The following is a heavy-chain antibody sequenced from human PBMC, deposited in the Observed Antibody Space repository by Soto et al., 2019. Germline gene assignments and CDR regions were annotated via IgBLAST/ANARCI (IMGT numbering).Heavy chain of an antibody. CDR2: IYYSGST. CDR3: ARRSQRPGTYYGSSGRFYFDC. CDR1: AGAISSSSYY. J-gene: IGHJ4*03. D-gene: IGHD3-22*01. Sequence: TLSLTCTVSAGAISSSSYYWDWIRHPLGEGLEWIGSIYYSGSTCCNPSVKSRVTISVDTSKIQGALKVSSVAAADTAADYCARRSQRPGTYYGSSGRFYFDCWGHGILVTDSS. V-gene: IGHV4-39*01.